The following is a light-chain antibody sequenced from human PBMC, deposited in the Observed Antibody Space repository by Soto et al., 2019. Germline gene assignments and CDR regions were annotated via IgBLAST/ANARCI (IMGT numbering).Light chain of an antibody. CDR3: LQDYNYPHT. J-gene: IGKJ3*01. Sequence: AIQMTQSPSSLCASIGDRVTITCRASQGIRNDLGWYQQKPGKAPKVLIYASSNLHSGVPSRFSGSGSGTDFTLTISSLQPEDFATYYCLQDYNYPHTFXPGTKVDIK. CDR2: ASS. CDR1: QGIRND. V-gene: IGKV1-6*01.